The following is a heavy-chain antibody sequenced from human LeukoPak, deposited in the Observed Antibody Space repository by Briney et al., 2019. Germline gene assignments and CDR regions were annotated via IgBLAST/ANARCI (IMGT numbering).Heavy chain of an antibody. V-gene: IGHV5-51*01. CDR3: ARLPSSSTELFYFDY. Sequence: GESLKISCKGSGYTFTSYWIGWVRQMPGKGLEWMGIIYPGDSDTRYSPSFQGQVSISADKSISTAYLQWSSLKASDTAIYYYARLPSSSTELFYFDYWGQGTLVTVSS. CDR1: GYTFTSYW. CDR2: IYPGDSDT. J-gene: IGHJ4*02. D-gene: IGHD6-13*01.